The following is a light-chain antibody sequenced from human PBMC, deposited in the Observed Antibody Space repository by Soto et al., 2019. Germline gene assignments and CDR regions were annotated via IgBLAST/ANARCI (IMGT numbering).Light chain of an antibody. J-gene: IGKJ5*01. CDR2: DAS. Sequence: DIQMTQSPSSLSASVGDRVTITCQASQDISNYLNWYQQKPGKAPKLLIYDASNLEKGVPSRFSGSVSGTDFTFTISSLQPEDIATYYCQQYDNLPPPITFGQGTRLEIK. CDR1: QDISNY. V-gene: IGKV1-33*01. CDR3: QQYDNLPPPIT.